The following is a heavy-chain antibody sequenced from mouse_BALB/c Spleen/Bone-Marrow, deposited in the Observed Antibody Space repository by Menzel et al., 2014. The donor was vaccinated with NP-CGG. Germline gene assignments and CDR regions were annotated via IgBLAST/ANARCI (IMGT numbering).Heavy chain of an antibody. J-gene: IGHJ2*01. CDR1: GFSLTRYG. Sequence: VKLVDSGPGLVAPSQILSITCTVSGFSLTRYGVHWVRQPPGKGLEWLGVIWAGGYINYNSALMSRLSISKDNSKSQVFLKMNSLQTYDTAMYFCARDDYDGYFDYWGQGTTLTVSS. CDR3: ARDDYDGYFDY. CDR2: IWAGGYI. V-gene: IGHV2-9*02. D-gene: IGHD2-4*01.